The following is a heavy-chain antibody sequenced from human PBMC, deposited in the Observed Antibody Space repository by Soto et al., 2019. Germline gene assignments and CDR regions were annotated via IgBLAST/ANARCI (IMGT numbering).Heavy chain of an antibody. CDR3: AILIAAAGTQDFDY. V-gene: IGHV1-46*01. J-gene: IGHJ4*02. CDR1: GYTFTSYY. D-gene: IGHD6-13*01. Sequence: ASVKVSCKASGYTFTSYYMHWVRQAPGQGLKWVGIINPSGGSTSYAQKFQGRVTMTRDTSTSTVYMELSSLRSEDTAVYYCAILIAAAGTQDFDYWGQGTLVTVSS. CDR2: INPSGGST.